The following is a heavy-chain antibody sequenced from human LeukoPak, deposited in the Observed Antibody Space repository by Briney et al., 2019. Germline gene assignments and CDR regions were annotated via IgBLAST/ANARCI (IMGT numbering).Heavy chain of an antibody. CDR2: INWNGGST. CDR1: GSTFDDNG. J-gene: IGHJ3*02. CDR3: VREPSQGAFDI. V-gene: IGHV3-20*04. Sequence: GGSLRPSCAPPGSTFDDNGMSWVRQAQGTGLGWVSVINWNGGSTGYADSVKGRFTISRDNAKNSMYLQMNSLRAEDTAVYYCVREPSQGAFDIWGQGAMVTVSS.